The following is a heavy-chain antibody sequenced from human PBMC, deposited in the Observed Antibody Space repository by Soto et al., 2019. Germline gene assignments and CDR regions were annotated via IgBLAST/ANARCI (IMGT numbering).Heavy chain of an antibody. J-gene: IGHJ5*02. Sequence: ASVKVSCKASVGTFSSYAISWVRQAPGQGLEWMGGIIPILCIANYAQKFQGRVKLTADKSTSTAYMELRSLRAEDTAVYYCARVHRDDYYGSGSYLNWFDPWGQGTLVTVSS. CDR1: VGTFSSYA. CDR2: IIPILCIA. D-gene: IGHD3-10*01. V-gene: IGHV1-69*10. CDR3: ARVHRDDYYGSGSYLNWFDP.